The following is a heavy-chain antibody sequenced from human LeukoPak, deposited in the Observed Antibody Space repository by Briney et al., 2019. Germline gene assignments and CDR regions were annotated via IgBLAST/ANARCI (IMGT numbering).Heavy chain of an antibody. Sequence: SETLSLTCTVSGGSISSSSYYWSWIRQPPGKGLEWIGEINHSGSTNYNPSLKSRVTISVDTSKNQFSLKLSSVTAADTAVYYCARFSAAAGTFDYWGQGTLVTVSS. CDR2: INHSGST. J-gene: IGHJ4*02. V-gene: IGHV4-39*07. CDR1: GGSISSSSYY. D-gene: IGHD6-13*01. CDR3: ARFSAAAGTFDY.